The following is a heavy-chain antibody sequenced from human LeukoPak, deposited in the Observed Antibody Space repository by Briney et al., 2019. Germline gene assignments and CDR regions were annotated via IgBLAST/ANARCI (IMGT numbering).Heavy chain of an antibody. D-gene: IGHD1-14*01. CDR3: ARLPDPLGDYYYMDV. V-gene: IGHV4-39*01. CDR2: VFYSGST. J-gene: IGHJ6*03. Sequence: PSETLSLTCTVSGGSVSSSSYHWGWIRQPPGKGLEWIGSVFYSGSTYYNPSLKSRVTMSVDTSKNQFSLKLSSVTAADTAVYYCARLPDPLGDYYYMDVWAKGPRSPSP. CDR1: GGSVSSSSYH.